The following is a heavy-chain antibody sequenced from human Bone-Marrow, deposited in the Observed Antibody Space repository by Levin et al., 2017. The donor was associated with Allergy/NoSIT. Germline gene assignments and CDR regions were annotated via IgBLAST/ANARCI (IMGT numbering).Heavy chain of an antibody. V-gene: IGHV1-8*01. D-gene: IGHD6-13*01. CDR3: ARVAAAGTGECWFDP. CDR1: GYTFTSYD. J-gene: IGHJ5*02. Sequence: GESLKISCKASGYTFTSYDINWVRQATGQGLEWMGWMNPNSGNTGYAQKFQGRVTMTRNTSISTAYMELSSLRSEDTAVYYCARVAAAGTGECWFDPWGQGTLVTVSS. CDR2: MNPNSGNT.